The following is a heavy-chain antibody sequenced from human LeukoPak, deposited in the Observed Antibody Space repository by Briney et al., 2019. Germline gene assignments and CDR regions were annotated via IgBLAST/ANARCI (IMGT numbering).Heavy chain of an antibody. D-gene: IGHD2-15*01. CDR3: AREILGDYYYYYMDV. V-gene: IGHV3-48*01. Sequence: GGSLRLSCAASGFTFSSYSMNWVRQAPGKGLEWVSYISSSSSTIYYADSVKGRFTISRDNAKNSLYLQMNSLRAEDTAVYYCAREILGDYYYYYMDVWGKGTTVTVSS. CDR1: GFTFSSYS. CDR2: ISSSSSTI. J-gene: IGHJ6*03.